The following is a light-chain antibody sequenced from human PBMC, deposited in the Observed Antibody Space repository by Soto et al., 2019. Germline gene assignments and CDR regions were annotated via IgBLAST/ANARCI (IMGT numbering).Light chain of an antibody. CDR1: QSVRSNY. Sequence: EIVLTQSPDTLSFSPGERATLSCRASQSVRSNYLAWYQQKPGQAPRFLIYDASSRATGIPARFSVSGSGKGFTLTISRLEPEDFAVYYCQQYGSSPLTFGGGTKVEIK. CDR2: DAS. V-gene: IGKV3-20*01. J-gene: IGKJ4*01. CDR3: QQYGSSPLT.